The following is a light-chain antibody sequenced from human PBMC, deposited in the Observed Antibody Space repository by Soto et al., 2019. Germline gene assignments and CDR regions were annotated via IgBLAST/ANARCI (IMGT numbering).Light chain of an antibody. CDR3: CSYAGSYTLGV. J-gene: IGLJ1*01. Sequence: QSVLTQPRSVSGSPGQSVTISCTGTSSNVGGYDFVSWYQQHPGKAPKLMIYDVTKRPSGVPDRFSGSESGNTASLTISGLQAEDEADYYCCSYAGSYTLGVFGTGTKLTVL. V-gene: IGLV2-11*01. CDR1: SSNVGGYDF. CDR2: DVT.